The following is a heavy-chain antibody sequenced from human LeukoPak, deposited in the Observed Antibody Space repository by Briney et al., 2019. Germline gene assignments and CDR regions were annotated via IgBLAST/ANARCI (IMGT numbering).Heavy chain of an antibody. CDR3: ARDGPTDGYNPQYFQH. CDR1: GGSIGSGGYS. CDR2: IYHSGST. Sequence: PSQTLSLTCAVSGGSIGSGGYSWSWIRQPPGKGLEWIGYIYHSGSTYYNPSLKSRVTISVDRSKNQFSLKLSSVTAADTAVYYCARDGPTDGYNPQYFQHWGQGTLVTVSS. J-gene: IGHJ1*01. D-gene: IGHD5-24*01. V-gene: IGHV4-30-2*01.